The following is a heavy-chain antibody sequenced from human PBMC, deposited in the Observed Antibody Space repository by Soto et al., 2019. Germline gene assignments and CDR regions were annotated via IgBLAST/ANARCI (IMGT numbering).Heavy chain of an antibody. Sequence: ASVKVSCKASGYTFTNYSMHWVRQAPGQMLECMGWINAGNGNTKYSQEFQGRVTITRDTSASTAYMELSSLRSEDTAVYYCAREFFLEDDFWSGYPTNWFDPWGQGTLVTVSS. D-gene: IGHD3-3*01. V-gene: IGHV1-3*01. CDR2: INAGNGNT. CDR1: GYTFTNYS. CDR3: AREFFLEDDFWSGYPTNWFDP. J-gene: IGHJ5*02.